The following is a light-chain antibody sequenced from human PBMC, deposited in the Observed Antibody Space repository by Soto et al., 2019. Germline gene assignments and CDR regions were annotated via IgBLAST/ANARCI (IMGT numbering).Light chain of an antibody. CDR3: QQYGSSPST. CDR1: QSVSSSY. J-gene: IGKJ4*01. Sequence: EIVLTQSPGTLSLSPGERSTLSCRASQSVSSSYLAWYQQKPGQAPRLLIYRTSNRATGIPDRFSGSGSGTDFTLTISRLEPEDFAVYYCQQYGSSPSTFGGGTTGDIK. CDR2: RTS. V-gene: IGKV3-20*01.